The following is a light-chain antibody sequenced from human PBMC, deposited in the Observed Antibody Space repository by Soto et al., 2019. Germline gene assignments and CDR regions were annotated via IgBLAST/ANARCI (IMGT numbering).Light chain of an antibody. CDR1: SGHSTYD. J-gene: IGLJ3*02. CDR3: QTWGSGIWV. V-gene: IGLV4-69*01. CDR2: LSGDGSH. Sequence: QSVLTQSPSASASLGASVKVTCTLSSGHSTYDVAWHQQQPQKGPRFLMKLSGDGSHTKGDGIPDRFSGSSSGAERYLIISSLQSEDEADYFCQTWGSGIWVFGGGTKLTVL.